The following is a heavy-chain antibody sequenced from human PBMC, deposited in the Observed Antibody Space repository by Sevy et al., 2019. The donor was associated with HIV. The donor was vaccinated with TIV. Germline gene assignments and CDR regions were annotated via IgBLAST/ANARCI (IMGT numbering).Heavy chain of an antibody. V-gene: IGHV4-59*11. CDR1: GGSISRHY. Sequence: SETLSLTCTVSGGSISRHYWSWLRQPPGKGLEWIGSSYYNGKTNYNPSLKSRLTVFVDTSKNQFSLKLKSVTAADTAVYYCARVGGLGKSPLEAFDIWGQGTLVTVSS. J-gene: IGHJ3*02. CDR2: SYYNGKT. CDR3: ARVGGLGKSPLEAFDI. D-gene: IGHD3-16*01.